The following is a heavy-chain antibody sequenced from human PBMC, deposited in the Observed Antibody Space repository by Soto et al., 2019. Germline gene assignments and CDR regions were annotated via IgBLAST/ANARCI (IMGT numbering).Heavy chain of an antibody. Sequence: PGESLKISCKGSGYNFAGYWIAWVRQLPGKGLELMGIIYPSDSDTRYRPSFQGQVTISADKSISSAYLQWSSLRASDTAMYYCARGGVSTRTFDYWGQGTPVTVSS. CDR1: GYNFAGYW. J-gene: IGHJ4*02. CDR3: ARGGVSTRTFDY. CDR2: IYPSDSDT. V-gene: IGHV5-51*01. D-gene: IGHD3-3*01.